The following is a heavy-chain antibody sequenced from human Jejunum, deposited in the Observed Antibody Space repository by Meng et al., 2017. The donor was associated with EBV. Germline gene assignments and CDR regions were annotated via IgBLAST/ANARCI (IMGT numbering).Heavy chain of an antibody. V-gene: IGHV7-4-1*02. CDR3: ASDISTATFGY. J-gene: IGHJ4*02. CDR2: INTRTGNP. CDR1: GYTFSRYA. D-gene: IGHD2-15*01. Sequence: QGQLGQSGVELKKPGASVKVSCKASGYTFSRYAMNWVRQAPGQGLEWMGWINTRTGNPAYAQGFTGRFVFSLDTSVSTAYLQISSLKAEDTAVYYCASDISTATFGYWGQGTLVTVSS.